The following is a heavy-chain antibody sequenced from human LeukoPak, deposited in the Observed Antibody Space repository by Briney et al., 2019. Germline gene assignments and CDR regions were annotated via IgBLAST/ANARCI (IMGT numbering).Heavy chain of an antibody. CDR3: ARAGELGYCSSTSCLYGGNAFDI. CDR1: GGSISSGGYS. Sequence: SETLSLTCAVSGGSISSGGYSWSWIRQPPGKGLEWIGYIYHSGSTYYNPSLKSRVTISVDRSKNQFSLKLSYVTAADTAVYYCARAGELGYCSSTSCLYGGNAFDICGQGTMVTVSS. D-gene: IGHD2-2*01. J-gene: IGHJ3*02. CDR2: IYHSGST. V-gene: IGHV4-30-2*01.